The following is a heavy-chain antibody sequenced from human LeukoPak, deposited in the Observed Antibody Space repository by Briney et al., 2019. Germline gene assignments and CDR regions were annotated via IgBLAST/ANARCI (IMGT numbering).Heavy chain of an antibody. V-gene: IGHV1-8*01. CDR1: GYTFTSYD. J-gene: IGHJ3*02. D-gene: IGHD3-22*01. CDR3: ARDLQGDSSGYYPDAFDI. CDR2: MNPNSGNT. Sequence: ASVKVSCKASGYTFTSYDINWVRQATGQGLEWMGWMNPNSGNTGYAQKFQGRVTMTRNTSISTAYMELSSLRSEDTAVYYCARDLQGDSSGYYPDAFDIWGQGTMVTVSS.